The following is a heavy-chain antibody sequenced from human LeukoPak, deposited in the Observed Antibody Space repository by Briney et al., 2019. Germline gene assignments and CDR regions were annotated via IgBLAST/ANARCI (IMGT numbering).Heavy chain of an antibody. D-gene: IGHD2-2*02. J-gene: IGHJ6*03. CDR2: ISSSSSYI. V-gene: IGHV3-21*01. CDR3: ARPPRYCRSTSCYKDYYYMDV. CDR1: GFTFSSYS. Sequence: PGGSLRLSCAASGFTFSSYSMNWVRQAPGKGLEWVSSISSSSSYIYYADSVKGRFTISRDNAKNSLYPQMNSLRAEDTAVYYCARPPRYCRSTSCYKDYYYMDVWGKGTTVTVSS.